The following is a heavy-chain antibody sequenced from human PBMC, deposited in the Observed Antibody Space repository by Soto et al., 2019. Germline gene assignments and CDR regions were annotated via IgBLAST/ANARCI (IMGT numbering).Heavy chain of an antibody. CDR2: ISDSGST. V-gene: IGHV3-23*01. D-gene: IGHD2-2*03. J-gene: IGHJ4*02. CDR1: GFTFSSYA. CDR3: ANVSGENGYCTRTSCLYYFDY. Sequence: EVQLLESGGGLVQPGGSLRLSCEASGFTFSSYALSWVRQTPGKGLEWVSTISDSGSTYYADSVKGRFTISRDNSKNTLYLQMNSLSAEDTAVYYCANVSGENGYCTRTSCLYYFDYWGQGTLVTVSS.